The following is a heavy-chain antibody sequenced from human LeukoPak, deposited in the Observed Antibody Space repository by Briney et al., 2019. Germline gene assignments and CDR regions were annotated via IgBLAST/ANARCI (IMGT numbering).Heavy chain of an antibody. CDR2: IYYSGST. V-gene: IGHV4-39*01. CDR3: ASSDYEGGLAYYFDY. Sequence: SETLSLTCTVSGGSISSSSYYWGWIRQPPGKGLEWVGSIYYSGSTYYNPSLKSRVTISVDTSKNQFSLKLSSVTAADTAVYYCASSDYEGGLAYYFDYWGQGTLVTVSS. CDR1: GGSISSSSYY. J-gene: IGHJ4*02. D-gene: IGHD5-12*01.